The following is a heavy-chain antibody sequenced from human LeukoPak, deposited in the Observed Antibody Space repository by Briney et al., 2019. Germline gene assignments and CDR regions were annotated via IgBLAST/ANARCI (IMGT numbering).Heavy chain of an antibody. V-gene: IGHV3-48*02. CDR1: GFTFISYT. D-gene: IGHD5-18*01. Sequence: GGSLILSCAASGFTFISYTMNWVRQAPGKGLQYVSTVSASSDIHYSDSVKGRFTISRDNARNSLYLQMNSLRDEDTAVYYCARDALHTAHFDYWGQGTLVTVSS. J-gene: IGHJ4*02. CDR3: ARDALHTAHFDY. CDR2: VSASSDI.